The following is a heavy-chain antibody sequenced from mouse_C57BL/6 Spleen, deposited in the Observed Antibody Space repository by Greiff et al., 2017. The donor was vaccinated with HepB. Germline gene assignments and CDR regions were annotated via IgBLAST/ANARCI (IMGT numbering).Heavy chain of an antibody. D-gene: IGHD1-1*01. CDR1: GYTFTDYN. V-gene: IGHV1-18*01. CDR3: ARMHYGSSSFAY. CDR2: INPNNGGT. J-gene: IGHJ3*01. Sequence: EVQLQQSGPELVKPGASVKIPCKASGYTFTDYNMDWVKQSHGKSLEWIGDINPNNGGTIYNQKFKGKATLTVDKSSSTAYMELRSLTSEDTAVYYCARMHYGSSSFAYWGQGTLVTVSA.